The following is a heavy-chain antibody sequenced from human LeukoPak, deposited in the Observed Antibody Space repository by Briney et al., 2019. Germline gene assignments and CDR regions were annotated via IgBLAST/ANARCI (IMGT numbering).Heavy chain of an antibody. CDR2: IYTNGNT. CDR1: GGSISSTGYC. J-gene: IGHJ3*02. CDR3: ARHKVPPYYDYVWGSYRSDAFDI. Sequence: SETLSLTCTVSGGSISSTGYCWSWIRQPAGKGLEWIGHIYTNGNTNYNPSLKSRVTISVDTSKNQFSLKLSSVTAADTAVYYCARHKVPPYYDYVWGSYRSDAFDIWGQGTMVTVSS. V-gene: IGHV4-61*09. D-gene: IGHD3-16*02.